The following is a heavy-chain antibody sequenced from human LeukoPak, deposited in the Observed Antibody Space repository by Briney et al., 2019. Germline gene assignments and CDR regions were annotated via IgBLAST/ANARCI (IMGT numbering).Heavy chain of an antibody. J-gene: IGHJ4*02. CDR2: IYYSGST. Sequence: SETLSLTCTVSGGSISSYYWSWIRQPPGKGLEWIAYIYYSGSTNYNPSLKSRVTISVDTSKNQFSLKLSSVTAADTAVYYCARLHMVRGVILDYWGQGTLVTVSS. CDR3: ARLHMVRGVILDY. CDR1: GGSISSYY. D-gene: IGHD3-10*01. V-gene: IGHV4-59*08.